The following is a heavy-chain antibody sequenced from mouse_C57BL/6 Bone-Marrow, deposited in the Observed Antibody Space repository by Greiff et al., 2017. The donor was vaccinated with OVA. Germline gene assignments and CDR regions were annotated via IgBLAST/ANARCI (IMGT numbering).Heavy chain of an antibody. CDR2: IYPSDSET. CDR1: GYTFTSYW. Sequence: QVQLQQPGAELVRPGSSVKLSCKASGYTFTSYWMDWVKQRPGQGLEWIGNIYPSDSETHYNQKFKDKATLTVDKSSSTAYMQRSSLTSEDSAVYYCARGGTGTFAYWGQGTLVTVSA. D-gene: IGHD4-1*01. CDR3: ARGGTGTFAY. V-gene: IGHV1-61*01. J-gene: IGHJ3*01.